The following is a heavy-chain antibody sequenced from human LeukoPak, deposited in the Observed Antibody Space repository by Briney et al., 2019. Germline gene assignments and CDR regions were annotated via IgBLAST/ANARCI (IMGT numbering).Heavy chain of an antibody. CDR1: GLTVRSNY. CDR2: LHAAGGT. D-gene: IGHD3-22*01. V-gene: IGHV3-53*04. CDR3: AREGYDSSGYPRLLDY. J-gene: IGHJ4*02. Sequence: GGSLRLSCAASGLTVRSNYITWVRQPPGKGLEWVSVLHAAGGTYYADSVKGRSTISRHISKNTVYLQMNSLRAEDTAVYYCAREGYDSSGYPRLLDYWGQGTLVTVSS.